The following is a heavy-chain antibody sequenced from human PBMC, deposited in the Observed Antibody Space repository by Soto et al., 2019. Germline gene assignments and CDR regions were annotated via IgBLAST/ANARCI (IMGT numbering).Heavy chain of an antibody. CDR2: IYYSGST. J-gene: IGHJ4*02. D-gene: IGHD2-2*01. V-gene: IGHV4-39*01. Sequence: QLQLQESGPGLVKPSETLSLTCTVSGGSISSSSYYWGWIRQPPGKGLQWIGSIYYSGSTYYNPSLKSRVTISVDTAKNQFSLKRSSVTAADTAVYYCARHPVVPAARLVFYFDYWGQGTLVTVSS. CDR3: ARHPVVPAARLVFYFDY. CDR1: GGSISSSSYY.